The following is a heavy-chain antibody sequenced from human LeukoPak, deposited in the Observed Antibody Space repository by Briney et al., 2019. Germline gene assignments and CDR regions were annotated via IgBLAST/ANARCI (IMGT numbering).Heavy chain of an antibody. D-gene: IGHD3-22*01. J-gene: IGHJ4*02. V-gene: IGHV3-21*01. CDR1: GFTFSSYS. CDR3: ARDRGSYDSTGYWTGGY. CDR2: ISSSSSYI. Sequence: GGSLRLSCVASGFTFSSYSMNWVRQAPGKGLEWVSSISSSSSYIYYADSVKGRFTISRDNAKNSLYLQMNSLRAEDTAVYYCARDRGSYDSTGYWTGGYWGQGTLVTVSS.